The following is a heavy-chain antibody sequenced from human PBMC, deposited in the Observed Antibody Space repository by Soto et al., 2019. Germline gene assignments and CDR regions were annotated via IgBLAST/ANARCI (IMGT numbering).Heavy chain of an antibody. Sequence: AGGSLTLACAASGFTFISYGMSWVRQAPGKRLEWVTAIRGSGGSTYYADSVKGRFTISRDNSKNTLYLQMNSLRAEDTAVYYCAKLGEEWPRFDYWGQGTLVTVSS. CDR1: GFTFISYG. D-gene: IGHD3-16*01. J-gene: IGHJ4*02. CDR2: IRGSGGST. CDR3: AKLGEEWPRFDY. V-gene: IGHV3-23*01.